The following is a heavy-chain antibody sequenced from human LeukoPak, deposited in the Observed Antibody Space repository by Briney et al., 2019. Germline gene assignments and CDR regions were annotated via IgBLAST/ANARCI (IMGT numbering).Heavy chain of an antibody. CDR1: GFTFSNYG. D-gene: IGHD6-19*01. CDR2: ITATSSST. CDR3: ARVQGGGYRTADC. V-gene: IGHV3-23*01. J-gene: IGHJ4*02. Sequence: GGSLRLSCAASGFTFSNYGMSWVRKAPGEGLEWVSAITATSSSTYDADSLQGRFTISSDNSKNTLFLQMNSLRGEDTAMYYCARVQGGGYRTADCWGQGNVITVSS.